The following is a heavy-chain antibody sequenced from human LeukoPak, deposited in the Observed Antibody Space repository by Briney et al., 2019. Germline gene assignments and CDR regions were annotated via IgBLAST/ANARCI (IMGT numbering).Heavy chain of an antibody. CDR3: ATLNYDILTGYPNWFDP. Sequence: PSETLSLTCAVYGGSFSGYYWSWIRQPPGKGLEWIGEINHSGSTNYNPSLKSRVTISVDTSKNQLSLKLSSVTAADTAVYYCATLNYDILTGYPNWFDPWGQGTLVTVSS. J-gene: IGHJ5*02. CDR1: GGSFSGYY. V-gene: IGHV4-34*01. D-gene: IGHD3-9*01. CDR2: INHSGST.